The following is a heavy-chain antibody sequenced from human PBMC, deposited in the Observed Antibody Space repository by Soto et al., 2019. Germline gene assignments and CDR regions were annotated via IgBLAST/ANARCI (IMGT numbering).Heavy chain of an antibody. Sequence: EVQLVESGGGLVQPGGSLRLSCVVSGFTFSNYWMHWVRQAPGKGLVWVSRIKSDGSSTNYADSVKGRFAVSRDNAKNPLFLQMNSLRAEDTAVYYCVREFGKGDYWGQGTLVTVSS. J-gene: IGHJ4*02. CDR3: VREFGKGDY. CDR2: IKSDGSST. D-gene: IGHD3-10*01. CDR1: GFTFSNYW. V-gene: IGHV3-74*01.